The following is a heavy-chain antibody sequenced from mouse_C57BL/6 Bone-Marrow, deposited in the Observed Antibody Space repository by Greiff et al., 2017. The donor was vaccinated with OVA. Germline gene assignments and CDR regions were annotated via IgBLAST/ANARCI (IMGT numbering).Heavy chain of an antibody. V-gene: IGHV14-4*01. Sequence: VQLQQSGAELVRPGASVELSCTASGFNIKDDYMHWVKQRPEQGLEWIGWIDPENGDTEYASKFQGKATITADTSSNTAYLQLSSLTSEDTAVYYCTAITTVVEGYWGQGTSVTVSS. CDR3: TAITTVVEGY. CDR1: GFNIKDDY. D-gene: IGHD1-1*01. CDR2: IDPENGDT. J-gene: IGHJ4*01.